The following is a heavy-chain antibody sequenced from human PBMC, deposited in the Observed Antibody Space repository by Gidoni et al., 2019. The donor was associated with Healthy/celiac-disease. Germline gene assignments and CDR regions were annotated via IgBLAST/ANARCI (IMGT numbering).Heavy chain of an antibody. J-gene: IGHJ6*03. Sequence: QVQLVQSGAEVKKPGASVKVSCQASGYTFTGYYMHWVRQAPGQGLEWMGWINPNSGGTNYAQKFQGRVTMTRDTSISTAYMELSRLRSDDTAVYYCARGPDIVVVPAAIVYYYYYYMDVWGKGTTVTVSS. CDR2: INPNSGGT. V-gene: IGHV1-2*02. CDR1: GYTFTGYY. CDR3: ARGPDIVVVPAAIVYYYYYYMDV. D-gene: IGHD2-2*01.